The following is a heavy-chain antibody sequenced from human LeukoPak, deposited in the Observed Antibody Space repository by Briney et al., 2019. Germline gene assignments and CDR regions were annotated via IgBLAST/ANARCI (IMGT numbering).Heavy chain of an antibody. V-gene: IGHV4-34*01. CDR3: ARGVAAAGPDYYYYYMDV. Sequence: PSETLSLTCAVSGGSFSGYYWSWIRQPPGKGLEWIGEINHSGSNNYYPSLKSRVTISVDTSKNQFSLKLSSVTAADTAVYYCARGVAAAGPDYYYYYMDVWGKGTTVTVSS. J-gene: IGHJ6*03. CDR2: INHSGSN. CDR1: GGSFSGYY. D-gene: IGHD6-13*01.